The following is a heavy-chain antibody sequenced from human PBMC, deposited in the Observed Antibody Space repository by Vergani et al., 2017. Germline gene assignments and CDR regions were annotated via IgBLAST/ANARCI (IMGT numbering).Heavy chain of an antibody. V-gene: IGHV4-31*03. CDR2: IYYSGST. J-gene: IGHJ3*02. D-gene: IGHD3-10*01. CDR1: GGSISSGGYY. Sequence: QVQLQESGPGLVKPSQTLSLTCTVSGGSISSGGYYWSWIRQHPGKGLEWIGYIYYSGSTYYHPSLKSRVTISVDTSKNHFSRKQSAVTAADTAVYYCAGDRLWFGEIYDAFDIWGQGTMVTVSS. CDR3: AGDRLWFGEIYDAFDI.